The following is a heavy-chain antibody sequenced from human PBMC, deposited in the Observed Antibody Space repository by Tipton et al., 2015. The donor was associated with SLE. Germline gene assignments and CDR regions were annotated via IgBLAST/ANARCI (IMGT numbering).Heavy chain of an antibody. V-gene: IGHV1-18*01. CDR2: ISAYNGNT. CDR3: ARRTGTTGGAFDI. CDR1: NYTFINYG. D-gene: IGHD1-1*01. Sequence: VQLVQSGAEVKKPGASVKVSCKASNYTFINYGINWVRQAPGQGLEWMGWISAYNGNTKYAQNLQGRVTLTTDTSTNTVYMDLRSLRSDDTAVYYCARRTGTTGGAFDIWGQGTMVTVSS. J-gene: IGHJ3*02.